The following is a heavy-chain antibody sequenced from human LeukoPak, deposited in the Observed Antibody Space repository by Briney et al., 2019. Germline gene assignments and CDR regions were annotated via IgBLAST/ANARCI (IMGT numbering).Heavy chain of an antibody. D-gene: IGHD2-2*01. CDR2: ISGSGGST. Sequence: GGSLRLSCAASGFTFSSYAMSWVRQAPGKGLEGFSAISGSGGSTYYADSVKGRFTISRDNSKNTLYLQTNSLRAEDTAVYYCAKMSAIVVVPADAFDIWGQGTMVTVSS. J-gene: IGHJ3*02. CDR3: AKMSAIVVVPADAFDI. CDR1: GFTFSSYA. V-gene: IGHV3-23*01.